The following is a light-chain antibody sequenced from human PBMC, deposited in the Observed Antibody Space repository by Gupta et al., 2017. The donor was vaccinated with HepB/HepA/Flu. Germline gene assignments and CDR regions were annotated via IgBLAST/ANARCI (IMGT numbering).Light chain of an antibody. J-gene: IGKJ5*01. CDR2: GAS. CDR3: QRYNNWPPWT. V-gene: IGKV3-15*01. Sequence: EIVRTQSPATLSVSPVERATLSCRASQSVSSNLAWYQQKPGQAPRLLIYGASTRASGIPARVSGSGSGTEFTLTMSSLKSEDFAVEFCQRYNNWPPWTFGQGTRLEI. CDR1: QSVSSN.